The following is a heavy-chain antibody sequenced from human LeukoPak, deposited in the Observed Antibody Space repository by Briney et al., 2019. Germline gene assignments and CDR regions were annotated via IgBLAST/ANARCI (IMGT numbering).Heavy chain of an antibody. CDR2: ISSSGSTI. V-gene: IGHV3-11*01. Sequence: GGSLRLSCAASGFTFSDYYMSWIRQAPGKGLEWVSYISSSGSTIYYADSVKGRFTISRDNSKNTLYLQMNSLRAEDTAVYYCAISGGNDYYYYGMDVWGQGTTVTVSS. D-gene: IGHD2-15*01. CDR1: GFTFSDYY. J-gene: IGHJ6*02. CDR3: AISGGNDYYYYGMDV.